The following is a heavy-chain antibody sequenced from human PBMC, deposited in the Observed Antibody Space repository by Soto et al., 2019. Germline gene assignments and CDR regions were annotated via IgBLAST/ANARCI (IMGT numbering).Heavy chain of an antibody. CDR2: ISGSGGST. CDR1: GFTFSGYA. V-gene: IGHV3-23*01. CDR3: AKDHTLLWFGELYY. D-gene: IGHD3-10*01. Sequence: EVQLLESGGGLVQPGGSLRLSCAASGFTFSGYAMSWVRKPPGKGRGWVSAISGSGGSTYYADSVKGRFTISRDNSKNTLYLQMNSLRAEDTAVYYCAKDHTLLWFGELYYWGQGTLVTVSS. J-gene: IGHJ4*02.